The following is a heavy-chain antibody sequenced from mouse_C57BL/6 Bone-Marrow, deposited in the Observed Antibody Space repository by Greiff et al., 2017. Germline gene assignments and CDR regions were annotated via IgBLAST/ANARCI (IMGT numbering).Heavy chain of an antibody. CDR3: ARGDYYGNYFDY. D-gene: IGHD1-1*01. Sequence: EVNLVESGGGLVQPGGSLKLSCAASGFTFSDYYMYWVRQTPEKRLEWVAYISNGGGSTYYPDTVKGRFTISRDNAKNTLYLQMIRLKAEDTAMYYCARGDYYGNYFDYWGQGTTLTVSS. J-gene: IGHJ2*01. CDR1: GFTFSDYY. CDR2: ISNGGGST. V-gene: IGHV5-12*01.